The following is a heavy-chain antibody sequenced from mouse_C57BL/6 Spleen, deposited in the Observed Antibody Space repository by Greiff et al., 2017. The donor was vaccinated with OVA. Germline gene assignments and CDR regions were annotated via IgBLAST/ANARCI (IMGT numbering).Heavy chain of an antibody. J-gene: IGHJ2*01. V-gene: IGHV5-6*01. CDR1: GFTFSSYG. Sequence: EVQGVESGGDLVKPGGSLKLSCAASGFTFSSYGMSWVRQTPDKRLEWVATISSGGSYAYYPDSVKGRFTISRDNAKNTLYLQMSSLKSEDTAMYYCARHGEHFDYWGQGTTLTVSS. CDR3: ARHGEHFDY. CDR2: ISSGGSYA.